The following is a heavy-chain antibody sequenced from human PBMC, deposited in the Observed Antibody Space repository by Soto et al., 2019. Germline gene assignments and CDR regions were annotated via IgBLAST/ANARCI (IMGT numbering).Heavy chain of an antibody. D-gene: IGHD2-2*01. CDR3: AKEDRYPLPYYYYYGMDV. Sequence: PGGSLRLSCAASGFTFSSYAMSWVRQAPGKGLEWVSAISGSGGSTYYADSVKGRFTISRDNSKNTLYLQMNSLRAEDTAVYYCAKEDRYPLPYYYYYGMDVWGQGTTVTVSS. V-gene: IGHV3-23*01. CDR2: ISGSGGST. CDR1: GFTFSSYA. J-gene: IGHJ6*02.